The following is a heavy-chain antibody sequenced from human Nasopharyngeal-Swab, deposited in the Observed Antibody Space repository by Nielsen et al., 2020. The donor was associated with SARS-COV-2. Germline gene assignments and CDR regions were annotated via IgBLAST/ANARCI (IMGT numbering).Heavy chain of an antibody. CDR1: GFTFSSYS. D-gene: IGHD3-22*01. V-gene: IGHV3-48*02. Sequence: GASLKISCAASGFTFSSYSMNWVRQAPGKGLEWVSYISSSSSTIYYADSVKGRFTISRDNAKNSLYLQMNSLRDEDTAVYYCARVGPYYYDSSGYDVEYWGQGTLVTVSS. J-gene: IGHJ4*02. CDR2: ISSSSSTI. CDR3: ARVGPYYYDSSGYDVEY.